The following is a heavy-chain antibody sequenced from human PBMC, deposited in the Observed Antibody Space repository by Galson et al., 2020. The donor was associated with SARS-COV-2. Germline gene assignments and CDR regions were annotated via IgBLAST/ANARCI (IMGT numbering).Heavy chain of an antibody. CDR1: GGSIRSSNYY. J-gene: IGHJ5*02. CDR2: VLNSGTT. Sequence: SETLSLTCTVSGGSIRSSNYYWGWIRQPPGKGLEWIGSVLNSGTTHYSPSLQSRVTISVDTSKNQFSLNLNSLTAADTAMYYGARDATSSGWYNWFDPWGQVTLVTVSS. CDR3: ARDATSSGWYNWFDP. V-gene: IGHV4-39*07. D-gene: IGHD6-19*01.